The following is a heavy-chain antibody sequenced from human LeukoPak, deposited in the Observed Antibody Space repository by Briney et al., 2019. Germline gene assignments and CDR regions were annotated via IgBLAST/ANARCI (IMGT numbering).Heavy chain of an antibody. D-gene: IGHD3-10*01. J-gene: IGHJ4*02. V-gene: IGHV4-30-4*01. CDR1: GGSISSGDYY. CDR2: IYYSGST. CDR3: ARWGVIGLYYFDY. Sequence: SQTLSLTCTVSGGSISSGDYYWSCIRQPPGKGLEWIGYIYYSGSTYYNPSLKSRVTISVDTSKNQFSLKLSSVTAADTAVYYCARWGVIGLYYFDYWGQGTLVTVSS.